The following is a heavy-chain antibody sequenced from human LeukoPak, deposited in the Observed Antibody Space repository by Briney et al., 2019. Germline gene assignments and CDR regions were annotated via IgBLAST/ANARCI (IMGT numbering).Heavy chain of an antibody. CDR1: GYTFTSYA. V-gene: IGHV1-3*01. CDR3: ARAPYDILTGYSLNWFDP. CDR2: INAGNGNT. J-gene: IGHJ5*02. D-gene: IGHD3-9*01. Sequence: ASVKVSCKASGYTFTSYAMHWVRQAPGQRLEWIGWINAGNGNTKFSQKFQGRVTITRDTSASTAYMELRSLSSADTAVYFCARAPYDILTGYSLNWFDPWGQGTLVTVSS.